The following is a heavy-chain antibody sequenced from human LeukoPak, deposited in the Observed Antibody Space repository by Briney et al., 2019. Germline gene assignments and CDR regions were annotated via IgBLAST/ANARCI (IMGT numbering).Heavy chain of an antibody. CDR1: GGSFSGYY. V-gene: IGHV4-34*01. J-gene: IGHJ4*02. D-gene: IGHD3-22*01. CDR3: ASYGGSSGYDY. CDR2: INHSGST. Sequence: SETLSLTCAAYGGSFSGYYWSWIRQPPGKGLEWIGEINHSGSTNYNPSLKSRVTISVDTSKNQFSLKLSSVTAADTAVYYCASYGGSSGYDYWGQGTLVTVSS.